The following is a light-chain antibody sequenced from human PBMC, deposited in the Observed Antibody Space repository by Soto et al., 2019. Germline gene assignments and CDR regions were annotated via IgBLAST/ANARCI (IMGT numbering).Light chain of an antibody. CDR3: HQYNTLLPLYT. J-gene: IGKJ2*01. V-gene: IGKV1-33*01. Sequence: DIQMTQSPSSLSASVGDRVTITCQASQDISNNLNWYQQKPGKAPKLLISDASNLEAEVPSRFSGSGYETDFTLTISSLLPEDIETYFCHQYNTLLPLYTFGQGTKLQIK. CDR2: DAS. CDR1: QDISNN.